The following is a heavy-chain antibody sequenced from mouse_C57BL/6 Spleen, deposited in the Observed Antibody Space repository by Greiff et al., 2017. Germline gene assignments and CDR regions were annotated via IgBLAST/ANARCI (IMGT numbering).Heavy chain of an antibody. Sequence: EVQLQESVAELVRPGASVKLSCTASGFNITNTYMHWVKQRPEQGLEWIGRIDPANGNTKYAPKFQGKATLTVDPSSNTAYLQLSSLTSEDTAIYYCAAITAVVVEYAMDYWGQGTSVTVSS. J-gene: IGHJ4*01. CDR3: AAITAVVVEYAMDY. CDR1: GFNITNTY. CDR2: IDPANGNT. V-gene: IGHV14-3*01. D-gene: IGHD1-1*01.